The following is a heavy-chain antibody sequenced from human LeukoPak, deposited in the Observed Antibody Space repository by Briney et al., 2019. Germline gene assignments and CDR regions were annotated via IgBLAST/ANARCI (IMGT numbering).Heavy chain of an antibody. D-gene: IGHD5-18*01. CDR2: ISAYNGNT. CDR3: ARDAVNDTAMVTWEENYYYYYYMDV. J-gene: IGHJ6*03. V-gene: IGHV1-18*01. Sequence: ASVKVPCKASGYTFTGYGISWVRQAPGQGLEWMGWISAYNGNTNYAQKLQGRVTMTTDTSTSTAYMELRSLRSDDTAVYYCARDAVNDTAMVTWEENYYYYYYMDVWGKGTTVTVSS. CDR1: GYTFTGYG.